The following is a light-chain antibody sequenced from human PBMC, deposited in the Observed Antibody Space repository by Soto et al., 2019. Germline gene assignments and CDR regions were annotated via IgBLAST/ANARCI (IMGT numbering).Light chain of an antibody. CDR1: QSVNSN. J-gene: IGKJ4*01. Sequence: EIVMTQSPATLSVSPGERATLSCRASQSVNSNLAWYQQKPGQAPRLLIYGASTRVAGIPARFSGSGSGTEFSLTISSLQPEDFAVYYCHQYSTWPLTFGGGTKVEI. V-gene: IGKV3-15*01. CDR2: GAS. CDR3: HQYSTWPLT.